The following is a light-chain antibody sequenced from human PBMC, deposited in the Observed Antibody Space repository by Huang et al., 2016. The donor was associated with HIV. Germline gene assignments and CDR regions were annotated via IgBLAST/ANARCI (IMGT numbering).Light chain of an antibody. CDR2: GVS. J-gene: IGKJ2*01. Sequence: EIVMTQSPATLSVSPGERAALSCRASQSVSSNLAWYQQKPGQAPRLLIYGVSTRATGIPARFRGSGSGTEFTLTISSLQSEEFAVYHCQQYDNGPWTFGQGTKLEIK. V-gene: IGKV3-15*01. CDR1: QSVSSN. CDR3: QQYDNGPWT.